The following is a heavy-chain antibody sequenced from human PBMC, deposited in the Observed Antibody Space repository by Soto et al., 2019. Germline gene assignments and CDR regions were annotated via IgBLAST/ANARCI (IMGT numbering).Heavy chain of an antibody. J-gene: IGHJ5*02. CDR1: GYCITAGGYY. CDR2: FYSSGII. D-gene: IGHD3-22*01. Sequence: SLSVTCYDSGYCITAGGYYWSWIRQHPGKGLEWIGSFYSSGIIIYNPSLKSRVSISGDTSRNQFSMTLTSVTAADTALYYCARMYSSGSGWFHPWGQGTLVTVSS. CDR3: ARMYSSGSGWFHP. V-gene: IGHV4-31*03.